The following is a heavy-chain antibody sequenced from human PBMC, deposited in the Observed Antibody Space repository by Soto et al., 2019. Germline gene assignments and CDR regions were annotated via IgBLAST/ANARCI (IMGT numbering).Heavy chain of an antibody. J-gene: IGHJ4*02. V-gene: IGHV4-39*01. CDR1: GGSISSSSYY. CDR2: IYYSGST. Sequence: SETLSLTCTVSGGSISSSSYYWGWIRQPPGKGLEWIGSIYYSGSTYYNPSLKSRVTISVDTSKNQFSLKLSSVTAADTAVYYCARVVPAAITPHYFDYWGQGTLVTVSS. CDR3: ARVVPAAITPHYFDY. D-gene: IGHD2-2*02.